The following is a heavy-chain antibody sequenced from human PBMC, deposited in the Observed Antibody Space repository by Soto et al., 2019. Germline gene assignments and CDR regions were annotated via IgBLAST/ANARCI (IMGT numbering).Heavy chain of an antibody. CDR3: ARVVAATHNDY. CDR1: GDSISSGGYY. J-gene: IGHJ4*02. D-gene: IGHD2-15*01. Sequence: QVQLQESGPGLVKPSQSLSLTCTVSGDSISSGGYYWSWIRQHPGKGLEWIGYIYYSGSAYYNPSLKSRVTISVDTSKNQFSLKLSSVTAADTAVYYCARVVAATHNDYWGQGTLVTVSS. CDR2: IYYSGSA. V-gene: IGHV4-31*03.